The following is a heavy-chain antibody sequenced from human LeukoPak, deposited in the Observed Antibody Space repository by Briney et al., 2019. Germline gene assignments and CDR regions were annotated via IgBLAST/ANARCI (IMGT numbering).Heavy chain of an antibody. V-gene: IGHV4-34*01. J-gene: IGHJ3*02. Sequence: PSETLSLACAVYGGSFSGYYWSWIRQPPGKGLEWIGEINHSGSTNYNPSLKSRVTIPVDTSKNQFSLKLSSVTAADTAVYYCARGFLYGRPRTFDIWGQGTMVTVSS. CDR1: GGSFSGYY. CDR2: INHSGST. D-gene: IGHD4-17*01. CDR3: ARGFLYGRPRTFDI.